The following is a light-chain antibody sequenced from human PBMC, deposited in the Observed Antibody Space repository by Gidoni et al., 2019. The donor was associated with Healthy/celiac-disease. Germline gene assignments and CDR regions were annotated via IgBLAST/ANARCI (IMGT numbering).Light chain of an antibody. CDR1: QSISSY. V-gene: IGKV1-39*01. J-gene: IGKJ4*01. CDR2: AAS. Sequence: IQMTQSPSSLSASVGDRVTITCRASQSISSYVNWYQQKPGKAPKLLIYAASSLQSWVPSRFSGSGSGTDFTRTISSLQPEDFATYYCQQSYSTPLTFGGGTKVEIK. CDR3: QQSYSTPLT.